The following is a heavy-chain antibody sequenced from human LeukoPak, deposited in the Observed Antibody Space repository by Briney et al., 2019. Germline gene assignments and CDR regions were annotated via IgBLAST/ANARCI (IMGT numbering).Heavy chain of an antibody. D-gene: IGHD6-19*01. CDR2: ISSSSSYI. Sequence: GGSLRLSCAASGFTFSSYSMNWGRQAPGKGLEWVSSISSSSSYIYYADSVKGRFTISRDNAKNSLYLQMNSLRAEDTAVYYCARDPYSSGWKPPDYWGQGTLVTVSS. V-gene: IGHV3-21*01. J-gene: IGHJ4*02. CDR3: ARDPYSSGWKPPDY. CDR1: GFTFSSYS.